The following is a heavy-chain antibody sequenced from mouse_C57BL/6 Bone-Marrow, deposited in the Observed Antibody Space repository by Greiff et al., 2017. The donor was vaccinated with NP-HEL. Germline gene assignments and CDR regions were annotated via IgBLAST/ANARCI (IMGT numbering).Heavy chain of an antibody. CDR3: AVSYYSNPYFDV. CDR2: INPHHGGT. V-gene: IGHV1-18*01. D-gene: IGHD2-5*01. Sequence: VQLQQSGPELVKPGASVKIPCKASGYTFTDYTMDWVQQSHGKSLAWIGDINPHHGGTIYNQKFKGKATLTVDKSSSTTYMELRTLTSEDTAVYYCAVSYYSNPYFDVWGTGTTVTVSS. CDR1: GYTFTDYT. J-gene: IGHJ1*03.